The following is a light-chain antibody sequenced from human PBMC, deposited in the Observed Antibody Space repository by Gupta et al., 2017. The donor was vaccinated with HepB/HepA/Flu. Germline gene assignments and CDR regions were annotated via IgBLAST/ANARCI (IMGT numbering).Light chain of an antibody. J-gene: IGKJ3*01. CDR1: QSVSNNY. CDR2: ASI. CDR3: HQYGTPPLT. V-gene: IGKV3-20*01. Sequence: EIVLTQSPGTLSLSPGERATLSCRASQSVSNNYLAWYQHRPGQAPRLLIFASIRRATGIPDRFSGSGSGTDFTLTISRLESEDFAVYYCHQYGTPPLTFGHGTKVDIK.